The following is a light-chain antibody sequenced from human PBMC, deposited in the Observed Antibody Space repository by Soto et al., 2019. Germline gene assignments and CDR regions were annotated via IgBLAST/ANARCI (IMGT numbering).Light chain of an antibody. CDR3: QQYGSSPPQT. CDR1: QSVSSSH. Sequence: EIVLTPSPGTLSVSPGERATLSCRASQSVSSSHLARYQQKPGQAPRLLTYGASSRATGIPDRFSGSGSGTDFTLTISRLEPEDFAVYYCQQYGSSPPQTFGQGTKVDIK. CDR2: GAS. V-gene: IGKV3-20*01. J-gene: IGKJ1*01.